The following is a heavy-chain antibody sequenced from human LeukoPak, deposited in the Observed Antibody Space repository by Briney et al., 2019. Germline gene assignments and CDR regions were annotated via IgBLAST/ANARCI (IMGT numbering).Heavy chain of an antibody. V-gene: IGHV3-23*01. CDR3: AGYSYTRGFDP. D-gene: IGHD3-10*01. CDR1: GFTFSTYA. CDR2: ISADGGSS. Sequence: GSLSLSCVASGFTFSTYAMSWVRQAPGKGLEWVSAISADGGSSYYADSVRGRFITSRDNSKNTLYLQMNSLRVEDTAVYYCAGYSYTRGFDPWGQGTLVIVSS. J-gene: IGHJ5*02.